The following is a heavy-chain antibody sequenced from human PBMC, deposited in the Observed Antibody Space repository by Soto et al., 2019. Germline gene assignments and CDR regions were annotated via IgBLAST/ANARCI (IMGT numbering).Heavy chain of an antibody. J-gene: IGHJ6*02. Sequence: GASVKVSCKASGYTFTSYGITWVRQAPGQGLEWMGWISAYNGNTNYAQKPQGRVTMTTDTSASTAYMELRSLRSDDTAVYYCARDRRYSGYGRGMDVWGQGTTVTVSS. CDR1: GYTFTSYG. D-gene: IGHD5-12*01. V-gene: IGHV1-18*01. CDR2: ISAYNGNT. CDR3: ARDRRYSGYGRGMDV.